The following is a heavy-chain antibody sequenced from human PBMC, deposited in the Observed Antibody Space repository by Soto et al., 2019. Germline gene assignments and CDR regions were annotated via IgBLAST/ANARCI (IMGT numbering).Heavy chain of an antibody. CDR2: ISAYNGNT. D-gene: IGHD4-17*01. CDR3: ARDADHGDYVHKRSDYYYGLDV. CDR1: GYTFTSYG. Sequence: ASVKVSCKASGYTFTSYGISWVRQAPGQGLEWMGWISAYNGNTNYAQKLQGRVTMTTDTSTSTAYMELRSLRSDDTAVYYCARDADHGDYVHKRSDYYYGLDVWGQGTTVTVSS. J-gene: IGHJ6*02. V-gene: IGHV1-18*01.